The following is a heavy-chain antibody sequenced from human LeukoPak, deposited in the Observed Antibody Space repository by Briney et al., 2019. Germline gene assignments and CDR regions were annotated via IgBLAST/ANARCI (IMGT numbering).Heavy chain of an antibody. D-gene: IGHD1-26*01. Sequence: GESLKISCKGSGYSFTSYWIGWVRQMPGKGLEWMGIIYPGDSDTRYSPSFQGQVTISADKSISTAYLQRSSLKASDTAMYYCARQGWELLKGGAFDIWGQGTMVTVSS. CDR2: IYPGDSDT. CDR3: ARQGWELLKGGAFDI. CDR1: GYSFTSYW. V-gene: IGHV5-51*01. J-gene: IGHJ3*02.